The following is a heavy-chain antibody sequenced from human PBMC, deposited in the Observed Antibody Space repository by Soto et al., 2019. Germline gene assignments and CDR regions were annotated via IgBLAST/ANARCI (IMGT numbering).Heavy chain of an antibody. J-gene: IGHJ5*02. D-gene: IGHD1-26*01. Sequence: SETLSLTCTVSGGSIRSYYWSWIRQPPGKGLEWIGYIYYSGSTNYNPSLKSRVTISVDTSKNQFSLKLSSVTAADTAVYYCAREKSGSYYLGLGFDPWGQGTLVTVSS. CDR2: IYYSGST. CDR1: GGSIRSYY. V-gene: IGHV4-59*01. CDR3: AREKSGSYYLGLGFDP.